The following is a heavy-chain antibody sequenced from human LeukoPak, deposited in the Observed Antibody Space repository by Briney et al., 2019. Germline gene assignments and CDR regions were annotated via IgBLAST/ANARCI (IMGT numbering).Heavy chain of an antibody. CDR3: ARDKGPTAAERFDF. J-gene: IGHJ2*01. CDR1: GFSVSSKY. CDR2: ISSDGST. D-gene: IGHD6-13*01. V-gene: IGHV3-53*01. Sequence: PGGSLRLSCAASGFSVSSKYMNWVRQAPGKGLEWVSVISSDGSTYHTGSVRGRFTISRDNSKNTVHLQMNSLRAEDTAVYYCARDKGPTAAERFDFWGRGTLVTVSS.